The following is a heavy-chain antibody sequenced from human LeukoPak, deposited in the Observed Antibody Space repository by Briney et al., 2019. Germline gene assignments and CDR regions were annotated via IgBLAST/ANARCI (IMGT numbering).Heavy chain of an antibody. CDR2: ISWNSGSI. J-gene: IGHJ5*02. CDR3: AKDTDGVERYCSSTSCYEGS. Sequence: GRSLRLSCAASGFTFDDYAMHWVRQAPGKGLEWVSGISWNSGSIGYADSVKGRFTISRDNAKNSLYLQMNSLRAEDTALYYCAKDTDGVERYCSSTSCYEGSWGQGTLVTVSS. D-gene: IGHD2-2*01. V-gene: IGHV3-9*01. CDR1: GFTFDDYA.